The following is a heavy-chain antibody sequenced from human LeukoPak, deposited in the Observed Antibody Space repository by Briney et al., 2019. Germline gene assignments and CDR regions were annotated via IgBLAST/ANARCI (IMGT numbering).Heavy chain of an antibody. J-gene: IGHJ6*03. CDR2: TYYKSKWYN. V-gene: IGHV6-1*01. D-gene: IGHD4-23*01. CDR3: ARVNWLPDYYYMDV. CDR1: GDSVSSNSAA. Sequence: SQTLSLTCAISGDSVSSNSAAWHWIRQSPSRGLEWLGRTYYKSKWYNDYAASVKSRITINPDTSENQFSLQLNSVTPEDTAVYYCARVNWLPDYYYMDVWGKGTTVTISS.